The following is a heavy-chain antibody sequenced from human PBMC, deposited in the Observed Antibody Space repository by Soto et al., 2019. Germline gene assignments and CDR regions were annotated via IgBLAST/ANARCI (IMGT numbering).Heavy chain of an antibody. D-gene: IGHD3-10*01. V-gene: IGHV3-33*01. CDR1: GFTFSSYG. CDR3: ARDTVGFGESKEILIHYGMDV. CDR2: IWYDGSNK. J-gene: IGHJ6*02. Sequence: GGSLRLSCAASGFTFSSYGMHWVRQAPGKGLEWVAVIWYDGSNKYYADSVKGRFTISRDNSKNTLYLQMNSLRAEDTAVYYCARDTVGFGESKEILIHYGMDVWGQGTTVTVSS.